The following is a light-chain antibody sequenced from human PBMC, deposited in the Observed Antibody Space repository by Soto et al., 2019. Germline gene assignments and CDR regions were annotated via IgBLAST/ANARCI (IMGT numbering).Light chain of an antibody. J-gene: IGKJ1*01. V-gene: IGKV3-20*01. Sequence: EIVLTQSPATLSLSPGDRATLSCRASQSVRSDYFAWYQQKPGQPPRLLIYGASSRATGIPDRFSGSGSGTDFTLTISRLEPEDFAVYYCQQYGSSRTFGQGTKVDIK. CDR2: GAS. CDR1: QSVRSDY. CDR3: QQYGSSRT.